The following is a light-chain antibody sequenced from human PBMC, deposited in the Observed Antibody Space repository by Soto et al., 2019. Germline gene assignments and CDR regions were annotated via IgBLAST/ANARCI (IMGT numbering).Light chain of an antibody. CDR1: QSISSW. J-gene: IGKJ1*01. CDR3: QQYNSPPWT. V-gene: IGKV1-5*03. CDR2: KAS. Sequence: DIQMTQSPSTLSASVGDRDTITCRASQSISSWLAWYQQKPGKAPKFLIHKASSLESGVPSRFSGSGSGTEFTLTISSLQTDDFATYFCQQYNSPPWTFGQGTKVEIK.